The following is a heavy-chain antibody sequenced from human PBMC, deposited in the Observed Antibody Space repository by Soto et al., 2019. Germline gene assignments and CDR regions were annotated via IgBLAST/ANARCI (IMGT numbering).Heavy chain of an antibody. CDR1: GGSFSGYY. D-gene: IGHD3-3*01. CDR3: ARGVRELGFWSGYELDY. J-gene: IGHJ4*02. V-gene: IGHV4-34*01. CDR2: INHSGST. Sequence: SETLSLTCAVYGGSFSGYYWSWIRQPPGKGLEWIGEINHSGSTNYNPSLKSRVTISVDTSKNQFSLKLSSVTAADTAVYYCARGVRELGFWSGYELDYWGQGTLVTVSS.